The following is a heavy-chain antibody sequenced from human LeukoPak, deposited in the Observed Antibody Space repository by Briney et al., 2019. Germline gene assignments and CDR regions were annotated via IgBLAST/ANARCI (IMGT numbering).Heavy chain of an antibody. V-gene: IGHV3-30*04. CDR1: GFTFSSYA. D-gene: IGHD6-13*01. CDR3: AREALYSSSWFYYYYGMDV. J-gene: IGHJ6*02. Sequence: GGSLRLSCAASGFTFSSYAMHWVRQAPGKGLEGVAVISYDGSNKYYADSVKGRFTISRDNSKNTLYLQMNSLRAEDTAVYYCAREALYSSSWFYYYYGMDVWGQGTTVTVSS. CDR2: ISYDGSNK.